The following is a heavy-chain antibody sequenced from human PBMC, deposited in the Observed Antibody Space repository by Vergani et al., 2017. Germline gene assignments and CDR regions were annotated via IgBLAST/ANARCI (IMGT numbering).Heavy chain of an antibody. Sequence: QVQVVQSGAEVKKSGASVKVSCKTSGYTFSTYYMHWVRQAPGQGLEWMGIINPSGGHTNYAQKFQGRVTMTRDTSTSTVYMELSSLRSEDTAIYYCARVDYGILTGYRYWVQGTLVTVSA. D-gene: IGHD3-9*01. CDR2: INPSGGHT. V-gene: IGHV1-46*03. J-gene: IGHJ4*02. CDR3: ARVDYGILTGYRY. CDR1: GYTFSTYY.